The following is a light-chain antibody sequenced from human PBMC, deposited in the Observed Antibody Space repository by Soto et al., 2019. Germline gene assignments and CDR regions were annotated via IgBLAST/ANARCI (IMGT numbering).Light chain of an antibody. Sequence: QSALTQPPSASGSPGQSVTISCTGTSTDIGAYNYVSWYQHHPGKAPKLMIFDVTKRPAGVPDRFSGSKSGNTASLTVSGLQADDEAAYYCAAWDDSLNGVYVFGPGTKVTVL. CDR1: STDIGAYNY. J-gene: IGLJ1*01. CDR3: AAWDDSLNGVYV. V-gene: IGLV2-8*01. CDR2: DVT.